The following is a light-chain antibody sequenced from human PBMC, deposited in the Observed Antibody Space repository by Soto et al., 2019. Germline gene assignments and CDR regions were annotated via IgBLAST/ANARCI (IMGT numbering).Light chain of an antibody. CDR1: QSVSSN. J-gene: IGKJ5*01. CDR2: GAS. V-gene: IGKV3-15*01. Sequence: KVFRQSAATRSVYAKEIATLSCRASQSVSSNLAWYQQKPGQAPRLLIYGASTRETGIPARFSCSGSGTEFTRTLSCLQSEDFAVDWCEQYGNSAIPFGEGTRLEIK. CDR3: EQYGNSAIP.